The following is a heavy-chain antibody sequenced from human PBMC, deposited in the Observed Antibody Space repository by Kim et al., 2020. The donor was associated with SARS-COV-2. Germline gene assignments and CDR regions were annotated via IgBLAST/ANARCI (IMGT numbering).Heavy chain of an antibody. J-gene: IGHJ5*02. D-gene: IGHD6-13*01. Sequence: SETLSLTCAVYGGSFRDYYWTWIRQPPGKGLEWIGEINHSGTTNYNPSLKSRVTISLDTSKNQFSLKLTSVTAADTAVYYCARGRGPERVSRRWYKVDVGGGFDPWGQGTLVTVSS. V-gene: IGHV4-34*01. CDR3: ARGRGPERVSRRWYKVDVGGGFDP. CDR2: INHSGTT. CDR1: GGSFRDYY.